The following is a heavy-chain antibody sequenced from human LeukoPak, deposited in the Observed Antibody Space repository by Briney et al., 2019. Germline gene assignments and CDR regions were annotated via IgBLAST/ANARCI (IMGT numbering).Heavy chain of an antibody. Sequence: AGGSLRLSCAASGFPFSTYAMSWVRQAPGKGLEWVSAISGRGDDTYYADSVKGRFTISRDNSKNTLYLQMNSLRAEDTAVYYCAKEGGIRCYLCWFDPWGQGTLVTVSS. CDR1: GFPFSTYA. D-gene: IGHD2-2*01. V-gene: IGHV3-23*01. CDR3: AKEGGIRCYLCWFDP. CDR2: ISGRGDDT. J-gene: IGHJ5*02.